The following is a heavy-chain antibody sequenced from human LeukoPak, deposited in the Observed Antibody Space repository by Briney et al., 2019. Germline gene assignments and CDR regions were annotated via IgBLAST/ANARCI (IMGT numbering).Heavy chain of an antibody. J-gene: IGHJ3*02. D-gene: IGHD4-23*01. V-gene: IGHV1-2*04. CDR1: GYTFTGYY. Sequence: GASVKVSCKASGYTFTGYYMHWVRQAPGQGLEWMGWINPNSGGTNYAQKFQGWVTMTRDTSISTAYMELSRLRSDDTAVYYCASLDYGGNGAFDIWGQGTMVTVSS. CDR3: ASLDYGGNGAFDI. CDR2: INPNSGGT.